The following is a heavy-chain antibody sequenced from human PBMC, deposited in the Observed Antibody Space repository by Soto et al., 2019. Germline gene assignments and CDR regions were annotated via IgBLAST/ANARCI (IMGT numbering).Heavy chain of an antibody. CDR1: GGTFSSYA. D-gene: IGHD3-22*01. CDR3: TVARDGLRYYYDSSGSKGGVNWFDP. J-gene: IGHJ5*02. CDR2: IIPIFGTA. V-gene: IGHV1-69*13. Sequence: SVKVSCKASGGTFSSYAISWVRRAPGQGLEWMGGIIPIFGTANYTQKFQGRVTITADESTSTAYMELSSLRSEDTAVYYCTVARDGLRYYYDSSGSKGGVNWFDPWGQGTLVTVSS.